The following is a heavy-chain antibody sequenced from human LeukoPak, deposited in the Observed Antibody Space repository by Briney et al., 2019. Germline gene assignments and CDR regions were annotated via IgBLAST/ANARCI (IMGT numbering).Heavy chain of an antibody. CDR1: GFTFSSYA. CDR3: ASPRLAYGGMGY. Sequence: GGSLRLSCAASGFTFSSYAMSWVRQAPGKGLEWVSSISSSSSYIYYADSVKGRFTISRDNAKNSLYLQMNSLRAEDTAVYYCASPRLAYGGMGYWGQGTLVTVSS. V-gene: IGHV3-21*01. D-gene: IGHD4-23*01. J-gene: IGHJ4*02. CDR2: ISSSSSYI.